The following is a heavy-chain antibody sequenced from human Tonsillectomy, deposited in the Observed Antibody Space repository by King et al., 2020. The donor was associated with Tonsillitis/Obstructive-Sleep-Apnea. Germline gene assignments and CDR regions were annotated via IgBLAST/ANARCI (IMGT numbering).Heavy chain of an antibody. CDR2: INHSGSI. J-gene: IGHJ5*02. CDR3: AGAPFYNYKILTGDLNWFDP. D-gene: IGHD3-9*01. V-gene: IGHV4-34*01. Sequence: VQLQQWGAGLLKPSETLSLTCAVYGGSFSGYYWSWIRQPPGKGLEWIGEINHSGSINYNPSLKSRVTITADTSKNQFSLKLSSVTGAETAVSYCAGAPFYNYKILTGDLNWFDPWGQGSLVTLSS. CDR1: GGSFSGYY.